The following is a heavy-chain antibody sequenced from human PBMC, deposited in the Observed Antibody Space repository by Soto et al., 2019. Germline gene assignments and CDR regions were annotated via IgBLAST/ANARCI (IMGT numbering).Heavy chain of an antibody. J-gene: IGHJ6*02. CDR2: IYYSGST. Sequence: SETLSLTGTVSGGSISSSSYYWGWIRQPPGKGLEWIGTIYYSGSTYYNPSLKSRVTISVDTSKNQFSLKLSSVTATDTAVYYCARHGNTVTTGYYYGMDVLGQGTTVTVSS. CDR3: ARHGNTVTTGYYYGMDV. D-gene: IGHD4-17*01. CDR1: GGSISSSSYY. V-gene: IGHV4-39*01.